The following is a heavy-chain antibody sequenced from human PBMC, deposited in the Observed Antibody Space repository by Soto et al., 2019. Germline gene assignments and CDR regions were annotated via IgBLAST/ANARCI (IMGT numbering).Heavy chain of an antibody. Sequence: SETLSLTCTVSGGSISSGDYYWSWIRQPPGKGLEWIGYIYYSGSTYYNPSLKSRVTISVDKSKNQFSLKLSSVTAADTAVYYCARFQYDILTGYYHDYYYGMDVWGQGTTVTVSS. CDR2: IYYSGST. CDR1: GGSISSGDYY. J-gene: IGHJ6*02. D-gene: IGHD3-9*01. V-gene: IGHV4-30-4*01. CDR3: ARFQYDILTGYYHDYYYGMDV.